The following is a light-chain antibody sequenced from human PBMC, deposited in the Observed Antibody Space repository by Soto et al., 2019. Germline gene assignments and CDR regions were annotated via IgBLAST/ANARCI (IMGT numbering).Light chain of an antibody. V-gene: IGKV1-39*01. CDR3: QQSYSSPIT. CDR2: TES. CDR1: QHIGHY. Sequence: DIQMTQSPSSLSASVGETVTITCRASQHIGHYLNWYQQKPGDAPKLLIYTESSLQSGVPSRFTGSGSGTDFNLIITSLQPDDFATYYCQQSYSSPITFGQGTRLEIK. J-gene: IGKJ5*01.